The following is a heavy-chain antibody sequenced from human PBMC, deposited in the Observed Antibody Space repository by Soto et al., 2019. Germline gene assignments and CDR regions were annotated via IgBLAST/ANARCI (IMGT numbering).Heavy chain of an antibody. J-gene: IGHJ4*02. CDR1: GYTFTFYY. CDR2: INPYDGST. V-gene: IGHV1-46*01. Sequence: QVQLVQSGAEVKKPGASVKVSCKASGYTFTFYYMHWVRQAPGQGLEWMGVINPYDGSTQNAQKFQGRVTMSRDTCTSTVSMEMYTLTSEDTAVYYCARVGYYGSGTYYGVGDFWGQGTLVTVSS. CDR3: ARVGYYGSGTYYGVGDF. D-gene: IGHD3-10*01.